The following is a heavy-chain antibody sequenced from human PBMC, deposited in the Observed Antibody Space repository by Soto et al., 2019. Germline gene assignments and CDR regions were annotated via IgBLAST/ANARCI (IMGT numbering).Heavy chain of an antibody. CDR2: INPNSGGT. CDR1: GYTFTGYY. Sequence: ASVKVSCKASGYTFTGYYMHWVRQAPGQGLEWMGWINPNSGGTNYAQKIQGWVTMTRDTSISTAYMELSRLRSDDTAVYYCARGYCSGGSCQGVWGSYRSYYFDYWGQGTLVTVSS. D-gene: IGHD2-15*01. J-gene: IGHJ4*02. V-gene: IGHV1-2*04. CDR3: ARGYCSGGSCQGVWGSYRSYYFDY.